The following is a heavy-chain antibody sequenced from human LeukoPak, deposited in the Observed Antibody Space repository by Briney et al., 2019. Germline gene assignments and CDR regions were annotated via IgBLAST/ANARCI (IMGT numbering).Heavy chain of an antibody. CDR2: FGPEDGET. Sequence: ASVKVSCKVSGYTLTELSMHWVRQAPGKGLEWMGGFGPEDGETIYAQKFQGRVTMTEDTSTDTAYMELSSLRSEDTAVYYCATLIVGATHFDYWGQGTLVTVSS. V-gene: IGHV1-24*01. D-gene: IGHD1-26*01. CDR3: ATLIVGATHFDY. CDR1: GYTLTELS. J-gene: IGHJ4*02.